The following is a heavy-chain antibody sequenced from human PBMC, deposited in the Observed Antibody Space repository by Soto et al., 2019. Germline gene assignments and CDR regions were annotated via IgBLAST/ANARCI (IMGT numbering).Heavy chain of an antibody. CDR3: ARDYGVTGTDDAFDI. Sequence: QVQLQESGPGLVKPSQTLSLTCTVSGGSISSGGYYWSWIRQHPGKGLEWIGYIYYSGSTYYNPSLKSRVSISVDTYKIQVSLKLSSVTAADTAVYYCARDYGVTGTDDAFDIWGQGTMVTVSS. CDR2: IYYSGST. V-gene: IGHV4-31*03. D-gene: IGHD1-7*01. CDR1: GGSISSGGYY. J-gene: IGHJ3*02.